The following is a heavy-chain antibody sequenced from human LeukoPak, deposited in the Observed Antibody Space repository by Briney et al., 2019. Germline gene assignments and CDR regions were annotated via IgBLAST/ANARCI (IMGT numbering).Heavy chain of an antibody. Sequence: PSETLSLTCAVYGGSFSGYYWSGIRQPPGKGLEWIGEINHSGSTNYNPSLKSRVTISVDTSKNQFSLKLSSVTAADTAVYYCARSLRENYYFDYWGQGTLVTVSS. D-gene: IGHD4-17*01. CDR3: ARSLRENYYFDY. J-gene: IGHJ4*02. CDR2: INHSGST. CDR1: GGSFSGYY. V-gene: IGHV4-34*01.